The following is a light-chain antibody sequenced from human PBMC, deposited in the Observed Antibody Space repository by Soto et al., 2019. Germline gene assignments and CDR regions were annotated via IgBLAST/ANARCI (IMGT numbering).Light chain of an antibody. J-gene: IGKJ4*01. Sequence: EIVMPQSPATLSVSPGVRATLSCRASQSVSSNLAWYQQKPGQAPRLLIYGASTRATGIPARFSGSGSGTEFTLTISSLQSEDFAVYSCQQYNNWPPLTFGGGTKVDIK. CDR3: QQYNNWPPLT. CDR1: QSVSSN. CDR2: GAS. V-gene: IGKV3-15*01.